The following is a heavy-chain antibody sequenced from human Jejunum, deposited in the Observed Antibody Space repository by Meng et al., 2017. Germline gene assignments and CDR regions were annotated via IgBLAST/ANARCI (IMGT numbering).Heavy chain of an antibody. V-gene: IGHV4-34*01. CDR3: TRGTDRAESGDY. CDR1: GGSASGVY. J-gene: IGHJ4*02. CDR2: RHPSGIT. Sequence: QVKQRGAGVLDPSETLALTWDGHGGSASGVYLSWIRQPPGKGLEWIGERHPSGITDYNPSLKSRLTISMDTSKNQFSLSMNSATAADTGIYYCTRGTDRAESGDYWGQGTLVTVSS. D-gene: IGHD1-14*01.